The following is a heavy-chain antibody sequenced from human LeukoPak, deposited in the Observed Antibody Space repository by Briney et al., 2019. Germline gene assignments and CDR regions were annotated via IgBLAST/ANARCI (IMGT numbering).Heavy chain of an antibody. D-gene: IGHD3-10*01. V-gene: IGHV4-59*08. J-gene: IGHJ4*02. CDR2: IYYSEST. CDR3: ARHEFPGVRRPFDY. Sequence: SETLSLTCTVSGGSISSYYWSWIRQPPGKGLEWIGYIYYSESTNYNPSLKSRVTISVDTSKNQFSLKLSSVTAADTAVYYCARHEFPGVRRPFDYWGQGTLVTVSS. CDR1: GGSISSYY.